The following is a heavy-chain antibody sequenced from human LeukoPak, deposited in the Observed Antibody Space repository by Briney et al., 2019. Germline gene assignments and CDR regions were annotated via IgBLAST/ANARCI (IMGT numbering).Heavy chain of an antibody. D-gene: IGHD6-19*01. CDR2: IYYSGST. V-gene: IGHV4-39*01. CDR3: ARHASVDGNWPRPLDY. Sequence: SATLSLTCTVSGGSISSSNYYWGWIRHSPGKGLEWIGNIYYSGSTYYKPSLKTRVTISVDTSKNQFSLKLTSVTAADTAVYYCARHASVDGNWPRPLDYWGQGSLVTVSS. J-gene: IGHJ4*02. CDR1: GGSISSSNYY.